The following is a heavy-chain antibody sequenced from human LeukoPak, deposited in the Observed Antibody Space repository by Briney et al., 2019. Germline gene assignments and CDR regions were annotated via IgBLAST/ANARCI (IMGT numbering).Heavy chain of an antibody. CDR2: IYYSGST. Sequence: SETLSLTCTVSGGSISSSSYYWGWIRQPPGKGLEWIGSIYYSGSTYYNPSLKSRVTISVDTSKNQFSLKLSSVTAADTAVYYCARVKYYYDSSGYKNRIYFDYWGQGTLVTVSS. CDR1: GGSISSSSYY. V-gene: IGHV4-39*07. J-gene: IGHJ4*02. CDR3: ARVKYYYDSSGYKNRIYFDY. D-gene: IGHD3-22*01.